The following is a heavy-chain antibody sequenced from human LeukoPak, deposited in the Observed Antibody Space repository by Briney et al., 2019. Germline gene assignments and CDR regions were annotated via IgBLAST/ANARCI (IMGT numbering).Heavy chain of an antibody. CDR2: INTNTGNP. CDR3: ASDFYRDYDTNRMSAFDI. CDR1: GYTFTNYA. V-gene: IGHV7-4-1*02. J-gene: IGHJ3*02. Sequence: ASVKVSCKASGYTFTNYAMNWVRQAPGQGLEWMGWINTNTGNPTYAQGLTGRFVFSLDTSVTTAYLQISSLKAEDTAVYYCASDFYRDYDTNRMSAFDIWGQGTMVTVSS. D-gene: IGHD3-9*01.